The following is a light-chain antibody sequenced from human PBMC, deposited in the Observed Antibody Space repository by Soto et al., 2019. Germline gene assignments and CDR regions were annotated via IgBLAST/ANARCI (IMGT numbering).Light chain of an antibody. CDR2: KAS. V-gene: IGKV1-5*03. CDR1: QTISSW. Sequence: DIQMTQSPSTLPASPGERATLTCRASQTISSWLAWYQQKPGKAPKLLIYKASTLKSGVPSRFSGSGSGTEFTLTISSLQPDDFATYYCQHYNSYSASFERGNEV. CDR3: QHYNSYSAS. J-gene: IGKJ1*01.